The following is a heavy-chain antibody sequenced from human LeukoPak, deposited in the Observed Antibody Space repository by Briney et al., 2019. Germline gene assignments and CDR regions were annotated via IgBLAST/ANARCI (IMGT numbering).Heavy chain of an antibody. Sequence: PSQTLSLTCNVSGGSISNDGYYWSWIRQHPGKGLEWLGYIYYSGSTYYNPSLKSRVTLSVDTSKSQFSLRPSSVTAADTAVYYCARDLTGDQFFDPWGQGTLVTVSS. CDR1: GGSISNDGYY. V-gene: IGHV4-31*03. J-gene: IGHJ5*02. CDR3: ARDLTGDQFFDP. CDR2: IYYSGST. D-gene: IGHD7-27*01.